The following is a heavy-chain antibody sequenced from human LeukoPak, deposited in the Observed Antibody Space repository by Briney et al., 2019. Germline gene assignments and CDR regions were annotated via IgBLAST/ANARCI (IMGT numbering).Heavy chain of an antibody. J-gene: IGHJ4*02. V-gene: IGHV4-34*01. CDR2: INHSGST. CDR1: GGSFSGYY. CDR3: ARSIGAVASDY. D-gene: IGHD6-19*01. Sequence: SETLSLPCAVYGGSFSGYYWSWIRQPPGKGLEWIGEINHSGSTNYNPSLKSRVAISVDTSKNQFSLKLSSVTAADTAVYYCARSIGAVASDYWGQGTLVTVSS.